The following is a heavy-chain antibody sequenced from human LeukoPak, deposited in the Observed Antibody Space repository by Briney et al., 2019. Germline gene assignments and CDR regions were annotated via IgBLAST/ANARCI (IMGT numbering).Heavy chain of an antibody. D-gene: IGHD1-1*01. CDR3: ARERQGTGGFDY. CDR2: FGTDGNT. Sequence: GGSLRLSCEASGFTFSGYAVSWVRQAPGKGLEWVSGFGTDGNTHYAESVQGRFTISRDNSKNTLYLQMNSLRAEDTAVYYCARERQGTGGFDYWGQGTLVTVSS. J-gene: IGHJ4*02. CDR1: GFTFSGYA. V-gene: IGHV3-23*01.